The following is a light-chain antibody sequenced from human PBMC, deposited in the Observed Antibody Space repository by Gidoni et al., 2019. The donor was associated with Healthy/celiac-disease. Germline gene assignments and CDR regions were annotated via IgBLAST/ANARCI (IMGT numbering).Light chain of an antibody. Sequence: AIRITQSPSSLSASTGDRVTLTCRASQSISSYLAWYQQKPGKAPKILIYAASTLQSGVPSRFSGSGSGTDFTLTISCLQSEDFATYYCQQYYSYPLTFGGGTKVEIK. J-gene: IGKJ4*01. CDR1: QSISSY. V-gene: IGKV1-8*01. CDR3: QQYYSYPLT. CDR2: AAS.